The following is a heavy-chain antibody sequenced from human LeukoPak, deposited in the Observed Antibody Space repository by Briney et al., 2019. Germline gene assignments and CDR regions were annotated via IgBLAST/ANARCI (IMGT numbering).Heavy chain of an antibody. CDR1: GFTFSSYA. CDR3: ARDSHKFDSSGYYPDAFDI. D-gene: IGHD3-22*01. CDR2: IRSSGSSI. V-gene: IGHV3-48*03. Sequence: GGSLRLSCAASGFTFSSYAMTWVRQAPGKGLEWVSYIRSSGSSIYYADSVKGRFTISRDNAKKSLYLQMHSLRAEDTAVYYCARDSHKFDSSGYYPDAFDIWGQGTMVTVSS. J-gene: IGHJ3*02.